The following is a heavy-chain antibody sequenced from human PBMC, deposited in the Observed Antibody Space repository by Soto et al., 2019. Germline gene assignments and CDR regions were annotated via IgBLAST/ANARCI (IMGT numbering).Heavy chain of an antibody. V-gene: IGHV4-59*12. Sequence: PSETLSLTCTVSNGSISPYYWSWIRQPPGKGLEWIGYIYYNGNTKYNPSLKSRVTISLGTSKNEFSLRLTSVTAADTAVYFCARVPAMGGVISHWFDPWGPGTLVTGSS. CDR3: ARVPAMGGVISHWFDP. D-gene: IGHD3-16*02. CDR2: IYYNGNT. J-gene: IGHJ5*02. CDR1: NGSISPYY.